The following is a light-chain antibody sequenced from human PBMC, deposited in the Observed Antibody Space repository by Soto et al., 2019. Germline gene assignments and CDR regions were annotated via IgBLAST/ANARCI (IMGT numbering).Light chain of an antibody. Sequence: QSVLTQPPSVSAAPGQKVTISCSGRSSNIGGNSVSWYQQLPGTAPTLLIYDDNKRPSGIPDRFSGSKSGTSATLGITGFQTGDEADYYCGSWDSSLSAYVFGTGTKVTAL. CDR1: SSNIGGNS. CDR2: DDN. CDR3: GSWDSSLSAYV. V-gene: IGLV1-51*01. J-gene: IGLJ1*01.